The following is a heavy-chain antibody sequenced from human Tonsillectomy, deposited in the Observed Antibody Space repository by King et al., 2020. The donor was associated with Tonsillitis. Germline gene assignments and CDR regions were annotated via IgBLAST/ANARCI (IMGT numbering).Heavy chain of an antibody. CDR2: IKSKTDGGTT. CDR1: GFTFNYAW. CDR3: ITDVLSGPPITVSGTEESGY. V-gene: IGHV3-15*01. J-gene: IGHJ4*02. D-gene: IGHD6-19*01. Sequence: VQLVESGGGLVKPGGSLRLSCAASGFTFNYAWMSWVRQAPGKGLEWVGLIKSKTDGGTTYYAAPVKGRFSISRDDSKNTLYLQMNSLKTEDTAVYYCITDVLSGPPITVSGTEESGYWGPGTLVTVSS.